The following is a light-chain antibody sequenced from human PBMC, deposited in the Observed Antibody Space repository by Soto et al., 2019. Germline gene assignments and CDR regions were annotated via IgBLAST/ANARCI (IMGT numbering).Light chain of an antibody. V-gene: IGKV3-15*01. Sequence: EIVMTQSPATLSVSPGERATLSCRASQSVSSNLAWSQQKPGQAPRLLIYGASTRATGIPARFSGSGSGTEFTLTISSLQSEDFAVYSCQHYNNWPPLTFGGGTKVEIK. CDR1: QSVSSN. CDR3: QHYNNWPPLT. J-gene: IGKJ4*01. CDR2: GAS.